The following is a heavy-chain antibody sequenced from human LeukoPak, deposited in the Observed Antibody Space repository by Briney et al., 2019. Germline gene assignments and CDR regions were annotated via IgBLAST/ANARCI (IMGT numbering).Heavy chain of an antibody. CDR2: IYTSGST. Sequence: SETLSLTCTVSGGSISSDYWSWIRQPAGEELEWSGRIYTSGSTNYNPSLKSRVTISVDKSKNQFSLKLSSVTAADTAVYYSAGEYCSGGSCFINRFDPWGQGTLVTVSS. D-gene: IGHD2-15*01. J-gene: IGHJ5*02. CDR1: GGSISSDY. CDR3: AGEYCSGGSCFINRFDP. V-gene: IGHV4-4*07.